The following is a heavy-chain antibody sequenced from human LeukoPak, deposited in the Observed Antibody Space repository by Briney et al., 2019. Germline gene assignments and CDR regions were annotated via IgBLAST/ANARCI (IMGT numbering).Heavy chain of an antibody. CDR2: ISGSGGST. J-gene: IGHJ3*02. CDR1: GFTFSSYA. CDR3: AKVRVAGHDAFDI. V-gene: IGHV3-23*01. D-gene: IGHD6-19*01. Sequence: GGSLRLSCAASGFTFSSYAMSWVRQAPGKGLEWVSAISGSGGSTYYADSVKGRFTISKDNSKNTLYLQMNSLRAEDTAVYYCAKVRVAGHDAFDIWGQGTMVTVSS.